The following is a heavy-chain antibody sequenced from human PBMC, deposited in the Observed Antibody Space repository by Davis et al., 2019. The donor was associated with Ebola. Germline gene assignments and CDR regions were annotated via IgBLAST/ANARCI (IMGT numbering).Heavy chain of an antibody. CDR2: ISGSGGST. CDR1: GFTFTSYA. Sequence: GGSLRLSCAASGFTFTSYAMSWVRQAPGKGLEWVSGISGSGGSTYYADSVKGRFTISRDNSKNTLYLQMNSLRAEDTAVYYCARDGSKEWLSIDYWGQGTLVTVSS. D-gene: IGHD5-24*01. CDR3: ARDGSKEWLSIDY. V-gene: IGHV3-23*01. J-gene: IGHJ4*02.